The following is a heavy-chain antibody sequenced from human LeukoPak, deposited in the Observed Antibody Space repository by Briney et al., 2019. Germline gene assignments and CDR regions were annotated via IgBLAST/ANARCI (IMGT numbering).Heavy chain of an antibody. V-gene: IGHV3-30*18. D-gene: IGHD3-22*01. CDR2: ISFDGSNK. CDR3: AKGAVYYDSSGPLGDY. CDR1: GFTFSDYG. Sequence: GGSLRLSCAASGFTFSDYGMHWVRQAPGKGLEWVAVISFDGSNKYYADSVKGRFTISRDDSENTLYLQMSSLRAEDTAVYYCAKGAVYYDSSGPLGDYWGQGTLVTVSS. J-gene: IGHJ4*02.